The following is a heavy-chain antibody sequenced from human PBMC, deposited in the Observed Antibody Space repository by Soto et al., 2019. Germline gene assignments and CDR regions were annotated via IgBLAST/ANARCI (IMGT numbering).Heavy chain of an antibody. CDR3: AKAFERYCSGGSCDFDY. CDR2: ISWNSGSI. D-gene: IGHD2-15*01. Sequence: EVPLVESGGGLVQPGRSLRLSCAASGFTFDDYAMHWVRQAPGQGLEWVSGISWNSGSIGYADSVKGRFAISRDNAKNSLYLQMNSLRAEDTALYYCAKAFERYCSGGSCDFDYWGQGTLVTVSS. V-gene: IGHV3-9*01. CDR1: GFTFDDYA. J-gene: IGHJ4*02.